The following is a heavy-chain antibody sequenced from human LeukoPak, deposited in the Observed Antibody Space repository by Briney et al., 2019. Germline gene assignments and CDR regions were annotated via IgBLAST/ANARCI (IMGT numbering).Heavy chain of an antibody. CDR2: IFYSGVT. V-gene: IGHV4-59*01. D-gene: IGHD6-25*01. J-gene: IGHJ4*02. CDR1: GGSISPYY. CDR3: ARAETLAAIYFDF. Sequence: SETLSLTCSVSGGSISPYYWSWIWQPPGKGLEWIGYIFYSGVTTYNPSLKSRVSISLDSPKNQFFLRLTSVTAADTAMYYCARAETLAAIYFDFWGQGRLVTVSS.